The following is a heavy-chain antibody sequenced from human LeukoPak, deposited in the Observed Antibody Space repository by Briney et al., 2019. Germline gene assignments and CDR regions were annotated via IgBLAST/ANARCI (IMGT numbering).Heavy chain of an antibody. CDR3: ARDDRYSSSWKRFDS. CDR1: GFTFSSYS. CDR2: ISGGSKTI. D-gene: IGHD6-13*01. Sequence: GGSLRLSCAASGFTFSSYSMNWVRQSPGQGLEWVSYISGGSKTIYYADSVKGRFTISRDNANNSLFLQLNRLRAEDTAVYFCARDDRYSSSWKRFDSWGQGTLVTVSS. J-gene: IGHJ4*02. V-gene: IGHV3-48*04.